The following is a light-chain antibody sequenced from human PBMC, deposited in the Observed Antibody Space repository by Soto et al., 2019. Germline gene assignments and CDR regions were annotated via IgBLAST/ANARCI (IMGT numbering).Light chain of an antibody. Sequence: ATINCKSSQSVLYSSNNKNYLTWYQQKPGQPPKLLIYWASTRESGVPDRFSGSGSGTDFTLTISSLQAEDVAVYYCQQYYSTPLTFGGGTKVDIK. CDR3: QQYYSTPLT. V-gene: IGKV4-1*01. J-gene: IGKJ4*01. CDR2: WAS. CDR1: QSVLYSSNNKNY.